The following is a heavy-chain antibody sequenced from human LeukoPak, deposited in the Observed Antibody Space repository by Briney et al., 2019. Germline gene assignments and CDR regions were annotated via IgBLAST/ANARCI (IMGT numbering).Heavy chain of an antibody. Sequence: QPGGSLRLSCAASGFTFDDYAMHWVRQAPGKGLEWVSGISWNSGSIGYADSVKGRFTISRDNAKNSLYLQMNSLRAEDTALYYCAKVGLRSDYWGQGTLVTVSS. CDR3: AKVGLRSDY. D-gene: IGHD5-12*01. J-gene: IGHJ4*02. CDR1: GFTFDDYA. V-gene: IGHV3-9*01. CDR2: ISWNSGSI.